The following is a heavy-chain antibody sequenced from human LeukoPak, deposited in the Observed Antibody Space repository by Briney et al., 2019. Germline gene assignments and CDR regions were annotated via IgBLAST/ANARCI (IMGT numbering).Heavy chain of an antibody. CDR1: GGSISSGSYY. V-gene: IGHV4-61*02. CDR3: ARQGTMIVVAGKTNPTDY. D-gene: IGHD3-22*01. J-gene: IGHJ4*02. Sequence: SETLSLTCTVSGGSISSGSYYWGWIRQAAGKGLEWIGRIYTSGSTNYNPSLKSRVTISEDTSKNQFSLQLSSVTAADTAVYYCARQGTMIVVAGKTNPTDYWGQGTLVTVSS. CDR2: IYTSGST.